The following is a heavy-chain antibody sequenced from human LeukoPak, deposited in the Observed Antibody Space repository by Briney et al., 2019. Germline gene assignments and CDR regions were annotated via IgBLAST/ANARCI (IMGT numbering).Heavy chain of an antibody. J-gene: IGHJ4*02. V-gene: IGHV4-39*01. D-gene: IGHD2-15*01. CDR1: GGSISSSGYY. CDR2: VYYTGST. CDR3: ARHCSGGSCYSGLDY. Sequence: SSETLSLTCTVSGGSISSSGYYWGRIRQPPGKGLEWVGSVYYTGSTFYNPSLKSRVTISVDMSKNQFSLKMSSVTAADTAVYYCARHCSGGSCYSGLDYWGQGTLVTVSS.